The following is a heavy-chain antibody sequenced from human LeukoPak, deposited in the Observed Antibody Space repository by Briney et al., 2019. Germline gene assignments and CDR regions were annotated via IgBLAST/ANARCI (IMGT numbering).Heavy chain of an antibody. D-gene: IGHD3-22*01. J-gene: IGHJ3*02. CDR1: GGSISSSSYY. CDR2: IYYSGST. CDR3: ASPYYYDSSGYYLSHDAFDI. Sequence: SEPLSLTCTVSGGSISSSSYYWGWIRQPPGKGLEWIGSIYYSGSTYYNPSLKRRVTITVDTSNNQFSLKLSSVTDADTAVYYCASPYYYDSSGYYLSHDAFDIWGQGTMVTVTS. V-gene: IGHV4-39*07.